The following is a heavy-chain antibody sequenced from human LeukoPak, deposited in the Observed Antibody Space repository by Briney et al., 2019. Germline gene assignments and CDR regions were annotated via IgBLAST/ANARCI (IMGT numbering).Heavy chain of an antibody. CDR1: GFTFSSSA. Sequence: PGGSLRLSCAASGFTFSSSAMTWVRQAPGKGLDWVSAVSGSGVSTYYADSVKGRFTISRDNSKNTLYLQMNSLRAEDTAVYYCAKDLRSGFGPNAFDIWGQGTMVTVSS. CDR3: AKDLRSGFGPNAFDI. J-gene: IGHJ3*02. CDR2: VSGSGVST. D-gene: IGHD6-25*01. V-gene: IGHV3-23*01.